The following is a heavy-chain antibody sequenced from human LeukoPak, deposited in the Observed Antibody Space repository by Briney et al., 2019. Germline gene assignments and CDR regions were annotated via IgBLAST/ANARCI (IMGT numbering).Heavy chain of an antibody. J-gene: IGHJ4*02. V-gene: IGHV3-7*01. CDR3: ARGYDFWSGYYEFDY. D-gene: IGHD3-3*01. CDR2: IKQDGSEK. CDR1: GFTFSSYW. Sequence: GGSLRPSCAASGFTFSSYWMSWVRQAPGKGLEWVANIKQDGSEKYYVDSVKGRFTISRDNAKNSLYLQMNSLRAEDTAVYYCARGYDFWSGYYEFDYWGQGTLVTVSS.